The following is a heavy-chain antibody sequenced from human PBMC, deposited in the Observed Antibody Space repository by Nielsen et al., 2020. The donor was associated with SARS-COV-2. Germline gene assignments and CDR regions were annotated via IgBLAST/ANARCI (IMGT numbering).Heavy chain of an antibody. V-gene: IGHV3-30*18. CDR1: GFTFSSYG. Sequence: GGSLRLSCAASGFTFSSYGMHWVRQAPGKGLEWVAVTSYDGSNKYYADSVKGRFTISRDNSKNTLYLQMNSLRAEDTAVYYCAKSRSGSYWGAFDYWGQGTLVTVSS. CDR3: AKSRSGSYWGAFDY. J-gene: IGHJ4*02. D-gene: IGHD1-26*01. CDR2: TSYDGSNK.